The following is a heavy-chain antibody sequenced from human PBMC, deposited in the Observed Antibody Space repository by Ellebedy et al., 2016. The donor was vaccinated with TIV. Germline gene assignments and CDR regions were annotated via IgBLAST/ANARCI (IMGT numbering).Heavy chain of an antibody. V-gene: IGHV3-23*01. Sequence: GESLKISCAASGFTFGSSAMCWVRQAPGKGLEWVSAISPTSDWTPYAGSVKGRFTVSSDNSKNTLYLQMNSLRAEDTAVYSCAKAPTGYSPYYFDYWGQGTLVTVSS. D-gene: IGHD3-9*01. J-gene: IGHJ4*02. CDR1: GFTFGSSA. CDR2: ISPTSDWT. CDR3: AKAPTGYSPYYFDY.